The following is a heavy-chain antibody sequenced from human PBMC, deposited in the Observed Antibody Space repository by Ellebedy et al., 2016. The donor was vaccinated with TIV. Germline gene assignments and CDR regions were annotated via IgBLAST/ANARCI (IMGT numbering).Heavy chain of an antibody. CDR3: AGNHGGNSLGDY. D-gene: IGHD4-23*01. CDR2: IYPHESHP. Sequence: PGGSLRLSFKASGYSLTNYWIGWVRQMPGKGLEWMGIIYPHESHPRYSPSFQGQVTLSADKSISTAYLQWGSLKASDTAMYYCAGNHGGNSLGDYWGQGTLLTVSS. V-gene: IGHV5-51*01. J-gene: IGHJ4*02. CDR1: GYSLTNYW.